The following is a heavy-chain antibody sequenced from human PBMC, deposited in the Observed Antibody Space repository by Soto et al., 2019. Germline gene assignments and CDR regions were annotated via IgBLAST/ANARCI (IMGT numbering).Heavy chain of an antibody. CDR3: AKVAAAGTFRYYYGMDV. CDR2: ISGSGGST. Sequence: GGSLRLSCAASGFTFSSYAMSWVRQAPGKGLEWVSAISGSGGSTYYADSVKGRFTISRDNSKNTLYLQMNSLRAEDTAVYYCAKVAAAGTFRYYYGMDVWGQGTTVTVSS. V-gene: IGHV3-23*01. CDR1: GFTFSSYA. D-gene: IGHD6-13*01. J-gene: IGHJ6*02.